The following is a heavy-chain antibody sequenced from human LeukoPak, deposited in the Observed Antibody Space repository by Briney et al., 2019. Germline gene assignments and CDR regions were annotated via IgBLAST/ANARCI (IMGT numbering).Heavy chain of an antibody. J-gene: IGHJ4*02. CDR3: AKDIKDSVVMVAATFDY. V-gene: IGHV3-43*02. CDR1: GFTFDDYA. D-gene: IGHD2-15*01. CDR2: ISGDGGST. Sequence: GGSLRLSCAASGFTFDDYAMHWVRQAPGKGLEWVSLISGDGGSTYYADSVKGRFTISRDNSKNSLYLQMNSLRTEDTGLYYCAKDIKDSVVMVAATFDYWGQGTLVTVSS.